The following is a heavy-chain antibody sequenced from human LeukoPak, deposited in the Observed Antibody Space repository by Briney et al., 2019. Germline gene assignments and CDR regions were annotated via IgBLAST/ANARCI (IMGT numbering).Heavy chain of an antibody. V-gene: IGHV4-39*01. CDR2: IYYSGST. Sequence: PPETLSLTCTVSGGSISSSSYYWGWIRQPPGKGLEWIGSIYYSGSTYYNPSLKSRVTISVDTSKNQFSLKLSSVTAADTAVYYCARQSRGYNYMDVWGKGTTVTVSS. J-gene: IGHJ6*03. CDR3: ARQSRGYNYMDV. CDR1: GGSISSSSYY.